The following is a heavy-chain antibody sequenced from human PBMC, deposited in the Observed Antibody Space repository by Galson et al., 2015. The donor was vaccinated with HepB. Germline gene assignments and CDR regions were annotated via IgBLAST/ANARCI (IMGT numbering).Heavy chain of an antibody. Sequence: ETLSLTCSVSGGSIGRFHWSWIRQSPGKRPEWIGYVYNTGRPIYNPSLKSRVTISVDTSKNHVSLQLTAVTAADTALYYCARSPGDAAFDLWGRGTMVTVS. CDR1: GGSIGRFH. CDR2: VYNTGRP. CDR3: ARSPGDAAFDL. D-gene: IGHD3-10*01. V-gene: IGHV4-59*12. J-gene: IGHJ3*01.